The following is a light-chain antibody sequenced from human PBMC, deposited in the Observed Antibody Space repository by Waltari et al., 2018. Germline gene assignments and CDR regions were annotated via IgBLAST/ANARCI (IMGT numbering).Light chain of an antibody. CDR1: SGSLSTTSY. CDR2: KAN. Sequence: QTVVTQEPSLSVSPGGTVTLTCALSSGSLSTTSYATWYQQTPGQAPRTPVYKANARSSGVPVRFSGSSLGNTAALTITGAQADDESDYYGALYMGSGIWVFGGGTRLTVL. V-gene: IGLV8-61*01. CDR3: ALYMGSGIWV. J-gene: IGLJ3*02.